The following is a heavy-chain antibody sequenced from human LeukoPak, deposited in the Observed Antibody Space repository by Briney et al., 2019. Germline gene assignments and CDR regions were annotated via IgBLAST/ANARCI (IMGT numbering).Heavy chain of an antibody. CDR3: ARTVGYCSGGSCYSSFTGSLDY. Sequence: GGSLRLSCAAPGFTFDDYGMSWVRQAPGKGLEWVSGINWNGGSTGYADSVKGRFTISRDNAKNSLYLQMNSLRAEDTALYYCARTVGYCSGGSCYSSFTGSLDYWGQGTLVTVSS. V-gene: IGHV3-20*04. J-gene: IGHJ4*02. CDR2: INWNGGST. D-gene: IGHD2-15*01. CDR1: GFTFDDYG.